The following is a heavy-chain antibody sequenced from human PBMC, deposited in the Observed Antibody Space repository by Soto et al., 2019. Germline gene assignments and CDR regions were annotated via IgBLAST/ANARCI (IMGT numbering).Heavy chain of an antibody. J-gene: IGHJ3*02. D-gene: IGHD1-1*01. CDR2: MSHSGGT. CDR3: ARVERGTATTVVDAFDI. Sequence: QVQLQQWGAGLLKPSETLSLTCAVYGGFVSSGSYYWSWIQQPSGKGLEWIGEMSHSGGTHFNPFLKSRVTISEDTSKNQFSLKMSSVTAADTALYYCARVERGTATTVVDAFDIWGPGTMVTVSS. V-gene: IGHV4-34*01. CDR1: GGFVSSGSYY.